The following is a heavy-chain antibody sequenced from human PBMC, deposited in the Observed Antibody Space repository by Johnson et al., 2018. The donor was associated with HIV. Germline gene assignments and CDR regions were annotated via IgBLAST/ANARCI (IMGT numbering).Heavy chain of an antibody. CDR3: ARDGRDLVTRGGFDV. V-gene: IGHV3-7*01. CDR2: IKQDGSEK. D-gene: IGHD5-18*01. Sequence: VQLVESGGGVVRPGGSLRLSCAASGFTFDDYGLSWVRQAPGKGLEWVANIKQDGSEKYYADSVKGRFTISRDDSKNTLYLQMNSLRPEDTAVYYCARDGRDLVTRGGFDVWGPGTVVTVSS. J-gene: IGHJ3*01. CDR1: GFTFDDYG.